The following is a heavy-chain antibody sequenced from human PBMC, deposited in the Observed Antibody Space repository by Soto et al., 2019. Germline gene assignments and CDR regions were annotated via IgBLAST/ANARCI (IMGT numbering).Heavy chain of an antibody. J-gene: IGHJ6*02. V-gene: IGHV1-8*01. CDR3: ARTGTIAVAGYYYYYGMDV. CDR1: GYTFTSYD. D-gene: IGHD6-19*01. Sequence: ASVKVSCKASGYTFTSYDINWVRQATGQGLEWMGWMNPNSGNTGYAQKFQGRVTMTRNTSISTAYMELSSLRSEDTAVYYCARTGTIAVAGYYYYYGMDVWGQGTTVTVS. CDR2: MNPNSGNT.